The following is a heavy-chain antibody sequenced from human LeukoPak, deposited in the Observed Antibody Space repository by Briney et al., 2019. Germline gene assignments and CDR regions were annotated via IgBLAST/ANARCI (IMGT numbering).Heavy chain of an antibody. V-gene: IGHV4-30-2*01. J-gene: IGHJ4*02. CDR3: ARANWGFEMGY. CDR2: IYHSGST. Sequence: SQTLSLTCTVSGGSISSGGYYWSWIRQPPGKGLEWIGYIYHSGSTYYNPSLKSRVTISVDRSKNQFSLKLSSVTAADTAVYYCARANWGFEMGYWGQGTLVTVSS. D-gene: IGHD7-27*01. CDR1: GGSISSGGYY.